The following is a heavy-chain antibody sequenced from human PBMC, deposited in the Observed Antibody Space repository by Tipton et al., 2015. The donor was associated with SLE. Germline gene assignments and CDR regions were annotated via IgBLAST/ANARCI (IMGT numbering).Heavy chain of an antibody. Sequence: TLSLTCAVYGGSFSGYYWSWIRQPQGKGLEWIGEINHSGSTNYNPSLKSRVTISVDTSKNQFSLKLSSVTAADTAVYYCAKSPIAAAARYFDYWGQGTLVTVSS. CDR2: INHSGST. CDR3: AKSPIAAAARYFDY. CDR1: GGSFSGYY. V-gene: IGHV4-34*01. D-gene: IGHD6-13*01. J-gene: IGHJ4*02.